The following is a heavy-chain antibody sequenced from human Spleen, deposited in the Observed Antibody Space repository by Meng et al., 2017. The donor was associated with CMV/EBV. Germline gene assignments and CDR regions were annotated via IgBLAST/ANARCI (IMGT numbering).Heavy chain of an antibody. CDR3: AKQTRGSSSSCFDY. CDR1: GFTFSSYG. V-gene: IGHV3-30*02. CDR2: IRYDGSNK. D-gene: IGHD6-6*01. Sequence: SGFTFSSYGMHWVRQAPGKGLEWVAFIRYDGSNKYYADSVKGRFTISRDNSKNTLYLQMNSLRAEDTAVYYCAKQTRGSSSSCFDYWGQGTLVTVSS. J-gene: IGHJ4*02.